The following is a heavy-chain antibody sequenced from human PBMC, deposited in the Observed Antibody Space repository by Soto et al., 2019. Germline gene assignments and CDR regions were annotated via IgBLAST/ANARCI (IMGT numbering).Heavy chain of an antibody. CDR1: GGSANGYY. D-gene: IGHD3-3*01. CDR2: INHTGGT. V-gene: IGHV4-34*01. Sequence: NPSETLSLTCAVYGGSANGYYWNWIRQPPGKGLEWIGEINHTGGTHYNPSLKSRVTMSVDTSKNQFSLRLSSVTAADTAIYYCATRITVFGLLIPPFDPWGQGTQVTVS. CDR3: ATRITVFGLLIPPFDP. J-gene: IGHJ5*02.